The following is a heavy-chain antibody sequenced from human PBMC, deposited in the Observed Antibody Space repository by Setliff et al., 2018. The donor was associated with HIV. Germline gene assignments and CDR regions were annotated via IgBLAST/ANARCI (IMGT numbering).Heavy chain of an antibody. J-gene: IGHJ5*02. D-gene: IGHD3-10*01. CDR2: IDSSGTN. CDR3: ARDRHSSGLGSYGP. CDR1: GGSFGVYR. Sequence: PSETLSLTCTISGGSFGVYRWSWIRQSAGRGLEWIGRIDSSGTNDYKPSLKGRVAISVDTSRNQFSLRVTSVTAADTSVYFCARDRHSSGLGSYGPWGPGILVTVSS. V-gene: IGHV4-4*07.